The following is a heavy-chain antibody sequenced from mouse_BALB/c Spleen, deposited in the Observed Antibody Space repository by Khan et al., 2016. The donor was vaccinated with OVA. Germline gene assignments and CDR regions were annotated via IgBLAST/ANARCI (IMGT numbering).Heavy chain of an antibody. V-gene: IGHV3-2*02. CDR3: ARVNYYGYYFDY. J-gene: IGHJ2*01. CDR2: ISYSGVT. CDR1: GYSITSGYA. D-gene: IGHD1-1*01. Sequence: EVKLLESGPGLVKPSQSLSLTCTVTGYSITSGYAWNWIRQFPGNKLEWMGYISYSGVTSYTPSLKSRISITRDTSKNQFFLQLNSVTTEDTATYYCARVNYYGYYFDYGGQGTTLTFSS.